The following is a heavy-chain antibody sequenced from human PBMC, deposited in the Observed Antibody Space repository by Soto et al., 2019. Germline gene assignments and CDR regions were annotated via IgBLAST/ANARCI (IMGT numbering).Heavy chain of an antibody. CDR2: VTGSGSAT. CDR3: AKTGGSYWGFDY. CDR1: GFTFNNYA. J-gene: IGHJ4*02. Sequence: EVQLLESGGGLVQPGGSLRLSCAASGFTFNNYAMSWVRQAPGKGLEWVSIVTGSGSATDYADSVKGRFTISRDKSKDTLVLQMNSRRVEDTAVYYCAKTGGSYWGFDYWGQGTLVTVSS. V-gene: IGHV3-23*01. D-gene: IGHD1-26*01.